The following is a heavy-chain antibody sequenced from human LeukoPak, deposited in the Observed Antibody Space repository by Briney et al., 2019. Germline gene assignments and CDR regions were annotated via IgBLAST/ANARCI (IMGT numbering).Heavy chain of an antibody. D-gene: IGHD3-22*01. Sequence: GGSLRLSCAASGFTFSSYAMHWVRQAPGKGLEWVAVISYDGSNKYYADSVKGRFTISRDNSKNTLYLQMNSLRAEDTAVYYCARDHSGYYYDSSGYYPLGYFDLWGRGTLVTVSS. CDR2: ISYDGSNK. V-gene: IGHV3-30*04. CDR3: ARDHSGYYYDSSGYYPLGYFDL. CDR1: GFTFSSYA. J-gene: IGHJ2*01.